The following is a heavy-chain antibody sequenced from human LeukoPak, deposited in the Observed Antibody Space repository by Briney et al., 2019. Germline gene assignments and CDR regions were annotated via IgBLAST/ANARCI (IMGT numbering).Heavy chain of an antibody. J-gene: IGHJ6*03. CDR1: GGSFSGYY. D-gene: IGHD3-3*01. CDR3: ARDLEWSINDYYFYYYMDV. V-gene: IGHV4-59*10. CDR2: IYTSGRT. Sequence: SETLSLTCAVYGGSFSGYYWSWIRQPPGKGLEWIGRIYTSGRTNYNPSLKSRVTMSLDTSKNQFSLKLTSVTAADTAVYYCARDLEWSINDYYFYYYMDVWGKGTTVTVSS.